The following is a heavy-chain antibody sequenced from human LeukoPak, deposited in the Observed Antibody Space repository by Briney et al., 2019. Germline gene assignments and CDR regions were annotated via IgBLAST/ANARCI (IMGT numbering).Heavy chain of an antibody. CDR3: ATSWGRRSGSPIDY. CDR1: GYTLTELS. CDR2: FDPEDGET. V-gene: IGHV1-24*01. Sequence: ASVKVSCKVSGYTLTELSMHWVRQAPGKGLEWMGGFDPEDGETIYAQKFQGRVTMTEDTSTDTAYMELSSLRSEDTAVYYCATSWGRRSGSPIDYWGQEPWSPSPQ. J-gene: IGHJ4*01. D-gene: IGHD3-10*01.